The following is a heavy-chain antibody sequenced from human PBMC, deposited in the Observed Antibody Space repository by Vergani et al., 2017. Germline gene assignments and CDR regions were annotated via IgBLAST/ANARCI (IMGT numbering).Heavy chain of an antibody. V-gene: IGHV4-59*01. J-gene: IGHJ5*02. CDR3: AREGDFGTTNGWFDP. D-gene: IGHD1-1*01. Sequence: QVQLQESGPGLVKPSETLSLTCTVPGGSISSYYWSWIRQPPGKGLEWIGYIYYSGSTNYNPSLKSRVTISVDTSKNQFSLKLSSVTAADTAVYYCAREGDFGTTNGWFDPWGQGTLVTVSS. CDR1: GGSISSYY. CDR2: IYYSGST.